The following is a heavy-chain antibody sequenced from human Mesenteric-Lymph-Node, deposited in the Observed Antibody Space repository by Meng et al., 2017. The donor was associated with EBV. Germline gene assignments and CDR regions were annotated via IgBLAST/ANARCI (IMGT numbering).Heavy chain of an antibody. CDR2: IYYSGTT. CDR3: ARQYGSSFDY. V-gene: IGHV4-39*01. J-gene: IGHJ4*02. CDR1: SDSISSTSYH. Sequence: QLRLQDAGPGLVRPSGTRSLICTVSSDSISSTSYHWGWIRQPPGKGLEWIGSIYYSGTTYFNPSLESRVSISVDTSKKQFSLRLTSVTAADTAVYYCARQYGSSFDYWGQGTLVTVSS. D-gene: IGHD3-10*01.